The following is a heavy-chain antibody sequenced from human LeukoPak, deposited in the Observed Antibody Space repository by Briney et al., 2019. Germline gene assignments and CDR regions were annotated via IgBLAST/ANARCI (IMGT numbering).Heavy chain of an antibody. CDR3: ARGYYGDYGGHYYYGMDV. V-gene: IGHV4-4*07. CDR1: GGSISSSY. D-gene: IGHD4-17*01. J-gene: IGHJ6*02. CDR2: IYTSGST. Sequence: PSETLSLTCTVSGGSISSSYWSWIRQPAGKGLEWIGRIYTSGSTNYNPSLKSRVTISVDTSKNQFSLKLSSVTAADTAVYYCARGYYGDYGGHYYYGMDVWGQGTTVTVSS.